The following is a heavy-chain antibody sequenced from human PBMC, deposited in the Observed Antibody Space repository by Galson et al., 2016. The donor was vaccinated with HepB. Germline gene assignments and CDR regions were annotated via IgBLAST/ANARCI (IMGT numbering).Heavy chain of an antibody. CDR2: LNSDGTTT. Sequence: SLRLSCAASGFTFSSYWMHWVRQAPGKGLVWVSRLNSDGTTTRYADSVKGRFTISRDNSKNMLYLQMNDVRTEDTAVYFCARGRVSSFNTYWYFDLWGHGTLVTVSS. CDR3: ARGRVSSFNTYWYFDL. V-gene: IGHV3-74*01. D-gene: IGHD6-13*01. CDR1: GFTFSSYW. J-gene: IGHJ2*01.